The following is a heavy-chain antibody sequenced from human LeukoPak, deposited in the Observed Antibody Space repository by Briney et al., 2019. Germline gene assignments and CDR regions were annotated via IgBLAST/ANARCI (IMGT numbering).Heavy chain of an antibody. CDR3: ARDLRSTVKEDY. J-gene: IGHJ4*02. CDR1: GFTFSSYS. Sequence: PGGSLRLSCAASGFTFSSYSMNWVRQAPGKGLEWVSSISSSSSYIYYADSVKGRFTISRDNAKNSLYLQMNSLRAEDTAVYYCARDLRSTVKEDYWGQGTLVTVSS. V-gene: IGHV3-21*01. D-gene: IGHD4-11*01. CDR2: ISSSSSYI.